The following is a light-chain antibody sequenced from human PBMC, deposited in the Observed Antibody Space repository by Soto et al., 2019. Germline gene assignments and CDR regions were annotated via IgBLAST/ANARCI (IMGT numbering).Light chain of an antibody. CDR2: GDN. Sequence: QSVLTQSPSASGTPGQRVTISCSGSSSNIGTNTVNWYQQLPGTAPKLLIYGDNQRPSGVPDRFSGSKSGTSASLAISGLQSEDEADYYCAAWDDSLNGYVFAAGTNVTVL. J-gene: IGLJ1*01. CDR1: SSNIGTNT. V-gene: IGLV1-44*01. CDR3: AAWDDSLNGYV.